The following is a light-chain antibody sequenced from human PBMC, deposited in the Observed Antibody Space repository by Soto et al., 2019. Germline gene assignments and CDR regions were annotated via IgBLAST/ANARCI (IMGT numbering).Light chain of an antibody. V-gene: IGKV3-15*01. Sequence: DIVMTQSPCTLYVSPGERAILSCRASQSVGTNLAWYQQRPGQAPRLLVYGASTRASGIPPRFSGSGSGTEFTLTISSLQPEDFATYYCLQHNSYPPTFGQGTRLEI. CDR1: QSVGTN. J-gene: IGKJ5*01. CDR2: GAS. CDR3: LQHNSYPPT.